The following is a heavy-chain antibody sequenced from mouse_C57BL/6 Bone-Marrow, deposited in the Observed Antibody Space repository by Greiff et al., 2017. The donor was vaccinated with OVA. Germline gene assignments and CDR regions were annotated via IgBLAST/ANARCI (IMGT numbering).Heavy chain of an antibody. Sequence: VHLVESGGGLVKPGGSLKLSCAASGFTFSDYGMHWVRQAPEKGLEWVAYISSGSSTIYYADTVKGRFTISRDNAKNTLFLQMTSLRSEDTAMYYCARGIYYYASRGMDYWGQGTSVTVSS. J-gene: IGHJ4*01. CDR1: GFTFSDYG. CDR2: ISSGSSTI. V-gene: IGHV5-17*01. D-gene: IGHD1-1*01. CDR3: ARGIYYYASRGMDY.